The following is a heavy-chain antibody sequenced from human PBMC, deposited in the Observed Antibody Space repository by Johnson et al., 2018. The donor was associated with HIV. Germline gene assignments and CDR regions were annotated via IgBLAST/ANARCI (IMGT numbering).Heavy chain of an antibody. CDR3: AREGGLTGAFDI. CDR2: IWYDGSNK. J-gene: IGHJ3*02. V-gene: IGHV3-33*01. CDR1: GFTFSTYG. Sequence: QVQLVESGGGVVQPGRSLRLSCAASGFTFSTYGMHWVRQAPGKGLEWVALIWYDGSNKYYADSVKGRFTISRDNSKNTVYLQMNSLRAEDTAVYYCAREGGLTGAFDIWGQGTMVTVSS. D-gene: IGHD3-16*01.